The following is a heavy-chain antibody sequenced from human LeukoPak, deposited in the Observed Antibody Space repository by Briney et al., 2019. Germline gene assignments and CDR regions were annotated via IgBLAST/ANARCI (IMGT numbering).Heavy chain of an antibody. CDR3: PRLGQKGYVNVPGNYHTYYGMNV. V-gene: IGHV4-39*01. CDR2: IYYSGST. D-gene: IGHD3-10*01. Sequence: SETLSLTCSVSGGSISSSSHHWGWIRQPPEKGLEWIGSIYYSGSTYYNPSLKSRVTISVDTSKNQFSLKLSSVTAADTAVYSWPRLGQKGYVNVPGNYHTYYGMNVWGKGPTFT. CDR1: GGSISSSSHH. J-gene: IGHJ6*04.